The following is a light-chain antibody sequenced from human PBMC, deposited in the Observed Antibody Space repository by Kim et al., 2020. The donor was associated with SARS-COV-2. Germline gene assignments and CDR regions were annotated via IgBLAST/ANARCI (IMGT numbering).Light chain of an antibody. CDR2: YDS. Sequence: APGKTARINCGGNNIGSNSVRWYQQKPGQAPVLVIYYDSDRPSGIPERFSGSNSGNTATLTISRVEAGDEADYYCQVWDSSSDHPVFGGGTQLTVL. CDR1: NIGSNS. J-gene: IGLJ3*02. CDR3: QVWDSSSDHPV. V-gene: IGLV3-21*04.